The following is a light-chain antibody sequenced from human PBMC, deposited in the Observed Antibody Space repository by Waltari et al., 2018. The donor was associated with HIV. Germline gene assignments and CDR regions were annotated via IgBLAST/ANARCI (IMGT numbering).Light chain of an antibody. Sequence: DIQLTQSPSFLSASVGDRVTITCRASQDISSYLAWYQQKPGKAPKLLIYAASTLQSGVPSRFSGSGSGTEFTLTISGLQPEDFAVYYCQQLNAYLMWTFGQGTKVEIK. CDR1: QDISSY. J-gene: IGKJ1*01. CDR3: QQLNAYLMWT. CDR2: AAS. V-gene: IGKV1-9*01.